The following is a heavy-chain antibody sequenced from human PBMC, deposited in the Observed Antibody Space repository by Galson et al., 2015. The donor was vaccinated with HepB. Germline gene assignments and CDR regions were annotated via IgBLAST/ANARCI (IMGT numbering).Heavy chain of an antibody. CDR3: ARDVGPYYYDSSGYYPGHWFDP. Sequence: ETLSLTCAVSGYSISSGYYWGWIRQPPGKGLEWIGSIYHSGSTYYNPSLKSRVTISVDTSENQFSLKLSSVTAADTAVYYCARDVGPYYYDSSGYYPGHWFDPWGQGTLVTVSS. V-gene: IGHV4-38-2*02. CDR1: GYSISSGYY. CDR2: IYHSGST. D-gene: IGHD3-22*01. J-gene: IGHJ5*02.